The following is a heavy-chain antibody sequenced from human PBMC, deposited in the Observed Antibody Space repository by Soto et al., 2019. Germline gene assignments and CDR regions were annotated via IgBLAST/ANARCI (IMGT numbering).Heavy chain of an antibody. CDR2: IYYSGST. CDR3: ERLRGYYHHMDF. V-gene: IGHV4-59*08. Sequence: SETLSLTCTVSGGSISSYYWTWIRQPPGKGLEWIGYIYYSGSTNYNPSLKCRVTISGATNKPLYSLKVSSVTAADTAVYYCERLRGYYHHMDFWGKRTTVTVSS. CDR1: GGSISSYY. J-gene: IGHJ6*03. D-gene: IGHD6-13*01.